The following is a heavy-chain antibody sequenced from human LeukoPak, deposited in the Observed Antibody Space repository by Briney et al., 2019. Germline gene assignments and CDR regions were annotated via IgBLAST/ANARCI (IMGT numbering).Heavy chain of an antibody. CDR2: ISSSGYNI. CDR1: GFTFRSYD. CDR3: ARGCSSMDCYSY. Sequence: PGGSLRLSCAASGFTFRSYDVKWVRQAPGKGLEWVSYISSSGYNIHYADSVKGLFTISRDNAKNSLYLQMHKLRAEHTAIYSCARGCSSMDCYSYWGQGALVTVSS. D-gene: IGHD2-2*01. V-gene: IGHV3-48*03. J-gene: IGHJ4*02.